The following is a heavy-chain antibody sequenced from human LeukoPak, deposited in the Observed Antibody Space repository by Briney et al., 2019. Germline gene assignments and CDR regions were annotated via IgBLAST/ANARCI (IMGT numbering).Heavy chain of an antibody. J-gene: IGHJ4*02. CDR2: IYSGGST. CDR3: ARVARGVSRFY. V-gene: IGHV3-53*01. CDR1: GFTVSSKY. Sequence: GGSLRLSCAASGFTVSSKYMSWVRQAPGKGLEWVSVIYSGGSTYYADSVKGRFTISRDNSKNTLYLQMNSLRAEDTAVYYCARVARGVSRFYWGQGTLVTVSS. D-gene: IGHD3-3*01.